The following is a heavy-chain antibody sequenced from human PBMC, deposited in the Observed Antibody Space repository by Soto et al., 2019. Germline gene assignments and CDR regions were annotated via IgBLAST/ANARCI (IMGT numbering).Heavy chain of an antibody. CDR2: IYYSGST. V-gene: IGHV4-59*01. D-gene: IGHD6-13*01. CDR1: GGSISSYY. Sequence: QVQLQESGPGLVKPSETLSLTCTVSGGSISSYYRSWIRQPPGKGLEWIGYIYYSGSTNYNPSLKSRVTISVDTSKNQCSLKLSSVTAEDTAVYYCASSGGQQPFDYGGQGTLVTVSS. CDR3: ASSGGQQPFDY. J-gene: IGHJ4*02.